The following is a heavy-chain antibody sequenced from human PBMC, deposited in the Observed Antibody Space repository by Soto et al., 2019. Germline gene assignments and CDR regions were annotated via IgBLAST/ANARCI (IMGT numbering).Heavy chain of an antibody. V-gene: IGHV5-10-1*03. Sequence: EVKLVQSGAEVKKPGEPLRIYCQESGYRFGSYWIRWVRQMPGKGLELMGMIDAGDSESIYSLSSQGHVTFSVDASISTAYLHWRSLKASDTATYYCSRQATDKILGWDAWGQGTTVIVSS. D-gene: IGHD3-16*01. J-gene: IGHJ6*02. CDR1: GYRFGSYW. CDR3: SRQATDKILGWDA. CDR2: IDAGDSES.